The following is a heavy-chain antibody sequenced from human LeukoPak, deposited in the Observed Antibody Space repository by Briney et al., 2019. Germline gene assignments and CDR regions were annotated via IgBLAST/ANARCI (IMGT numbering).Heavy chain of an antibody. CDR3: ARHVGISF. V-gene: IGHV3-7*01. CDR2: IREDGTEK. CDR1: GLTFRNYW. Sequence: PGGSLRLSCAASGLTFRNYWMSWVRQAPGKGLEWVANIREDGTEKNYVDSVKGRLTISRDNAKNSLFLQMSNLRDDDTAIYYCARHVGISFWGQGTLVTVSS. D-gene: IGHD7-27*01. J-gene: IGHJ4*02.